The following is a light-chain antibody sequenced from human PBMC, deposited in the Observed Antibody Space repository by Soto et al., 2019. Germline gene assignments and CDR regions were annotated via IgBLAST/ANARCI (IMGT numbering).Light chain of an antibody. CDR2: WAS. CDR3: QQYYSTLWT. J-gene: IGKJ1*01. CDR1: QSVLYSSNNKNY. V-gene: IGKV4-1*01. Sequence: DIVMTQSPDSLAVSLGERATINCKSSQSVLYSSNNKNYLAWYQQKPGQPPKLLIYWASTRESGVPDRFSGSGSGTDFTLTISSRQAEDVAVYYCQQYYSTLWTFGQGTKVDIK.